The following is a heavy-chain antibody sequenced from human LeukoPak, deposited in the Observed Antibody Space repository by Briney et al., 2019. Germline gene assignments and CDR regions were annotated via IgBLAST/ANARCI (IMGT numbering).Heavy chain of an antibody. Sequence: GGSLRLPCAASGFTFSTYGMHWVRQAPGKGLEWVAAIWYDGSNKYYADSVKGRFTISRDNSKNTLFLQMNSLRAEDTAVYYCAKEFSAAAYYFHYWGQGTLVTVSS. V-gene: IGHV3-33*06. D-gene: IGHD6-25*01. CDR1: GFTFSTYG. J-gene: IGHJ4*02. CDR2: IWYDGSNK. CDR3: AKEFSAAAYYFHY.